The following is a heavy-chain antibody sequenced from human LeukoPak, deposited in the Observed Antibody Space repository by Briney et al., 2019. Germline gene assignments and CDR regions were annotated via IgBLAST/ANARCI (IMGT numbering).Heavy chain of an antibody. Sequence: GGSLRLSCAASGFTFSSYWMSWVRQAPGKGLEWVAIIKQDGSEKYYVDSVKGRFTISRDNSKNTLYLQMNSLRAEDTAVYYCATSGYSGSYFDYWGQGTLVTVSS. D-gene: IGHD1-26*01. CDR2: IKQDGSEK. J-gene: IGHJ4*02. V-gene: IGHV3-7*03. CDR1: GFTFSSYW. CDR3: ATSGYSGSYFDY.